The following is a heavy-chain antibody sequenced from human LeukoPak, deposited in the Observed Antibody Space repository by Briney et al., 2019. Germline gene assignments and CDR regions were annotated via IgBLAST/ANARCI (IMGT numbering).Heavy chain of an antibody. Sequence: SETLSLTCTVSGGSISSSSYYWGWIRQPPGKGLEWIGSIYYSGSTYYNPSLKSRVTISVDTSKNQFSLKLSSVTAADTAVYYCATAESGWQLAQYFFNAWGQGTLVTVSS. CDR1: GGSISSSSYY. CDR2: IYYSGST. D-gene: IGHD6-6*01. J-gene: IGHJ4*02. V-gene: IGHV4-39*07. CDR3: ATAESGWQLAQYFFNA.